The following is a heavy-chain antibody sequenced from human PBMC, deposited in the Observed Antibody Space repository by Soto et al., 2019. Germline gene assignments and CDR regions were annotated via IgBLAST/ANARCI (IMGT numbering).Heavy chain of an antibody. D-gene: IGHD6-13*01. J-gene: IGHJ5*02. Sequence: ASVKVSCKASGYTFTSYGISWVRQAPGQGLEWMGWISAYHGNTNYAQKLQGRVTMTTDTSTSTAYMELRSLRSDDTAVYYCARDRAGYSRPNWFDPWGQGTLVTVSS. CDR3: ARDRAGYSRPNWFDP. CDR1: GYTFTSYG. CDR2: ISAYHGNT. V-gene: IGHV1-18*01.